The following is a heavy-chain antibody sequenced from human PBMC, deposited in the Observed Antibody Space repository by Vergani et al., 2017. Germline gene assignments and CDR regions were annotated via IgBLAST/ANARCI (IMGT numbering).Heavy chain of an antibody. V-gene: IGHV4-39*01. J-gene: IGHJ5*02. Sequence: QLQLQESGPGLVKPSATLSLTCSVSGASIRSSNYYWGWIRQPPGKGLEWIASIYYSWSTYYNPSLKSRVTISVDTSKNQVSLKLSSVTAAATAVYFCARRSTVEWMVKLGWVDPWGQGRMVTVSS. CDR1: GASIRSSNYY. CDR3: ARRSTVEWMVKLGWVDP. D-gene: IGHD6-19*01. CDR2: IYYSWST.